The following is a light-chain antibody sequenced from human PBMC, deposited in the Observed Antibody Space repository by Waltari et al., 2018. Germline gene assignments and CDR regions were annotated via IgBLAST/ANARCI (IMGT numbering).Light chain of an antibody. CDR3: QQYNNWPLT. Sequence: EIVMTQSQATSSLSPGERATLSCRASQSVTNNLAWYQQKPGQAPRLRIYRASTRATSIPARISGSGSGTEFTLTISSLQSEDFAFYYCQQYNNWPLTFGGGTKVEIK. CDR1: QSVTNN. J-gene: IGKJ4*01. V-gene: IGKV3-15*01. CDR2: RAS.